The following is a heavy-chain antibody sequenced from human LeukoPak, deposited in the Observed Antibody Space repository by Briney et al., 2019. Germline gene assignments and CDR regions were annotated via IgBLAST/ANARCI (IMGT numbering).Heavy chain of an antibody. V-gene: IGHV4-38-2*02. Sequence: PSETLSLTCTVSGYSISSGYYWGWIRQPPGKGLEWIGSIYHSGSTYDNPSFKSRVTILVDTSKNQFSLKLNSVTAADTAVYYCARALRGSYYHNAFDIWGQGTMVTVSS. CDR1: GYSISSGYY. J-gene: IGHJ3*02. CDR2: IYHSGST. D-gene: IGHD1-26*01. CDR3: ARALRGSYYHNAFDI.